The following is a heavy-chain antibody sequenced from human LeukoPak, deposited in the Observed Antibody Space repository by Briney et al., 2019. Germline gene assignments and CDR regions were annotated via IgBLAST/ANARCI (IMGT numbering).Heavy chain of an antibody. V-gene: IGHV3-21*01. CDR3: AKGATVRTPPLDY. Sequence: GGSLRLSCAASGFTFSSYGMNWVCQAPGKGLEWVSSIGSSSSYIYYADSVKGRFSISRDNAKNSLYLQMNSLRAEDTAVYYCAKGATVRTPPLDYWGQGTLVTVSS. D-gene: IGHD4-23*01. CDR1: GFTFSSYG. J-gene: IGHJ4*02. CDR2: IGSSSSYI.